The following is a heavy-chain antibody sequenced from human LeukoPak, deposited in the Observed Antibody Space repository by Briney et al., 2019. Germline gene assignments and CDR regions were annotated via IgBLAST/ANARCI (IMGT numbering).Heavy chain of an antibody. CDR1: GFTFSSYA. V-gene: IGHV3-23*01. D-gene: IGHD2-15*01. CDR2: ISGSGGST. CDR3: AKGKCSGGSCYSNWFDP. J-gene: IGHJ5*02. Sequence: GGSLRLSCAASGFTFSSYAMSWVRQAPGKGLEWVSAISGSGGSTYYADSVKGRFTISRDNSENTLYLQMNSLRAEDTAVYYCAKGKCSGGSCYSNWFDPWGQGTLVTVSS.